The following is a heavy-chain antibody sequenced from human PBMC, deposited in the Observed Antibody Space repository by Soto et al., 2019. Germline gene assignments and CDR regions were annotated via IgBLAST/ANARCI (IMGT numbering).Heavy chain of an antibody. V-gene: IGHV1-46*01. CDR2: INPSDGGT. CDR3: ARVDYQSLDD. J-gene: IGHJ4*02. Sequence: CASVKVSCKASGYTFSRYYMHWVRQAPGQGLEWMGIINPSDGGTTYAQKFQGRVTLTRDTSTSTLYMELSTLRSEDTAVDYCARVDYQSLDDWGQGTLVTVSS. CDR1: GYTFSRYY. D-gene: IGHD2-2*03.